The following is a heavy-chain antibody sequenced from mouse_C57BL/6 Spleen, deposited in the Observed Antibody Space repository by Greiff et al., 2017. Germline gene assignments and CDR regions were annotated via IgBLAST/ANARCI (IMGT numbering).Heavy chain of an antibody. CDR3: ARYTSYSSDYYAMDY. Sequence: EVKVEESGGGLVQPGGSLSLSCAASGFTFTDYYMSWVRQPPGKALEWLGFIRNKANGYTTEYSASVKGRFTISRDNSQSILYLQMNALRAEDSDTYYCARYTSYSSDYYAMDYWGQGTSVTVSS. J-gene: IGHJ4*01. CDR2: IRNKANGYTT. V-gene: IGHV7-3*01. D-gene: IGHD1-1*01. CDR1: GFTFTDYY.